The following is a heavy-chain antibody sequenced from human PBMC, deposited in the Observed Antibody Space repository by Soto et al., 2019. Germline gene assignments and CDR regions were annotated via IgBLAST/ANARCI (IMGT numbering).Heavy chain of an antibody. Sequence: QVQLQQWGAGLLKPSETLSLTCAVYGGSFSGYYWSWIRQPPGKGLEWIGEINHSGNTNHNPSLKSRVTISVDTSKNQFSLKLSSVTAADTAVYYCARGIGNGGYFDYWGQGTLVSVSS. CDR2: INHSGNT. D-gene: IGHD4-17*01. J-gene: IGHJ4*02. CDR3: ARGIGNGGYFDY. CDR1: GGSFSGYY. V-gene: IGHV4-34*01.